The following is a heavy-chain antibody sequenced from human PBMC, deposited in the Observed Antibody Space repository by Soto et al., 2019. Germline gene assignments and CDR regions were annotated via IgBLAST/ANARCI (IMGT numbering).Heavy chain of an antibody. J-gene: IGHJ4*02. V-gene: IGHV1-18*01. CDR3: ARERQWEPLLY. D-gene: IGHD1-26*01. CDR1: GYTFTNYG. Sequence: QVRLVQSGAEVKRPGASVRISCKASGYTFTNYGITWVRQVPGQGLEWMGWASAYNRNTNYAQKFEDRVIMTTDTSTGTAHMELRSLGYDDTALYFCARERQWEPLLYWAQGTLVTVSS. CDR2: ASAYNRNT.